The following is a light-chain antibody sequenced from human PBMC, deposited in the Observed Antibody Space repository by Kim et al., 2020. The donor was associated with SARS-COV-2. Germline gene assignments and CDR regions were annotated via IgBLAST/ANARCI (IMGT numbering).Light chain of an antibody. J-gene: IGLJ3*02. V-gene: IGLV2-8*01. CDR1: NSDIGAYNY. Sequence: PGQSVPLSCTGTNSDIGAYNYVSWYQQHPGKAPKLMIYEVSKRPSGVPDRFSGSKSGNTASLTVSGLQAEDEADYFCSSYAGSNTLFGGGTQLTVL. CDR2: EVS. CDR3: SSYAGSNTL.